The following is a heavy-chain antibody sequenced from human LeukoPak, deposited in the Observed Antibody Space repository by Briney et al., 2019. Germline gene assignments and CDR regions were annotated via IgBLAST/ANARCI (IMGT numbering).Heavy chain of an antibody. CDR3: ARVRDIVLMVYDPALNY. CDR2: IIPIFGTA. Sequence: SVKVSCKASGGTFSSYAISWVRQAPGQGLEWMGRIIPIFGTANYAQKFQGRVTITADESTSTAYMELSSLRSEDTAVYYCARVRDIVLMVYDPALNYWGQGTLVTVSS. CDR1: GGTFSSYA. V-gene: IGHV1-69*13. J-gene: IGHJ4*02. D-gene: IGHD2-8*01.